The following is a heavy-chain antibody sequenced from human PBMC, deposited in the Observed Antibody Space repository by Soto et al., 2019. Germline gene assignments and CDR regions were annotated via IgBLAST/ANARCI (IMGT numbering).Heavy chain of an antibody. CDR3: ARGFSYSSGGPYWYFDL. Sequence: QVQLVQSGAEVKKPGSSVKVSCKASGGTFSSYAISWVRQAPGQGLEWMGGIIPIFGTANYAQKFQGRVTITADESTSTAYMELSSLRSEDTAVYYCARGFSYSSGGPYWYFDLWGRGTLVTVSS. CDR1: GGTFSSYA. J-gene: IGHJ2*01. CDR2: IIPIFGTA. V-gene: IGHV1-69*01. D-gene: IGHD6-19*01.